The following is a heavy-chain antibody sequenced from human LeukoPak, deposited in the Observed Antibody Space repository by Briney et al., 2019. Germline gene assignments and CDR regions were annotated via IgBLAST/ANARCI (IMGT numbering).Heavy chain of an antibody. V-gene: IGHV3-23*01. CDR1: GFTFSSYG. CDR2: ISGSGGST. D-gene: IGHD3-10*01. Sequence: GALRLSCAASGFTFSSYGMSWVRQAPGKGLEWVSAISGSGGSTYYADSVKGRFTISRDNAKNSLYLQMNSLRVEDTAVYYCARWGGSGTFWDGFDIWGQGTMVTVSS. CDR3: ARWGGSGTFWDGFDI. J-gene: IGHJ3*02.